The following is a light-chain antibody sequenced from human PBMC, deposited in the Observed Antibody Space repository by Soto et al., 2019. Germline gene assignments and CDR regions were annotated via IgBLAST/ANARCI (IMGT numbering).Light chain of an antibody. J-gene: IGKJ5*01. CDR3: QQYSSSPPIT. Sequence: EIVLTQSPGTVSLSPGERATLSCRASQSVSSSYLAWYQQKPGQAPRLLIYGASSRATGIPDRFSGSGSGTDFTLTISRLEPEDCAEYYCQQYSSSPPITFGQGTRLEIK. CDR2: GAS. CDR1: QSVSSSY. V-gene: IGKV3-20*01.